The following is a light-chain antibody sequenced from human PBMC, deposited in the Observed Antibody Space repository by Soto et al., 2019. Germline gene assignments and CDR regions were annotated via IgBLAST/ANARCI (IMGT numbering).Light chain of an antibody. J-gene: IGKJ1*01. CDR1: ESVSSS. V-gene: IGKV3-15*01. CDR3: QQYSSWVWT. Sequence: EIVMTQYPATLSVSPGERFTLSCMTSESVSSSLAWYQQKPGQAPGLLIYGASTRATGITARFSGSGSGTEFTLTISSLQSEDFAFYYCQQYSSWVWTVGPGTKVEIK. CDR2: GAS.